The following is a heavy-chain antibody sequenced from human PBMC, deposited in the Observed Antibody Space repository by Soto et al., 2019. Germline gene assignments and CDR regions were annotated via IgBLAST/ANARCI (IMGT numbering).Heavy chain of an antibody. Sequence: TLSCHCVGDSFINSWFFLVLQMPANGLEWMGTIYPDDSETRHRPAFQGQVTLSADKAINTAYLQWSSLKASDTAIYYCATTQSSATFKTYYNDMRVWGQGNTGTVSS. CDR2: IYPDDSET. J-gene: IGHJ6*01. CDR1: GDSFINSW. CDR3: ATTQSSATFKTYYNDMRV. V-gene: IGHV5-51*01. D-gene: IGHD3-10*01.